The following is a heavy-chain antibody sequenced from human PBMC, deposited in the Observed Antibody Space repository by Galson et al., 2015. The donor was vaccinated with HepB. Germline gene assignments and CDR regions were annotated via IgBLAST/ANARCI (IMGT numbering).Heavy chain of an antibody. CDR1: GFTFSNAW. CDR2: IKSKSDGGTT. Sequence: SLRLSCAASGFTFSNAWMSWVRQAPGKGLEWVGRIKSKSDGGTTGYAAPVKGRFTISRDDSKNTLYLQMNSLKTEDTAVYYCTTVGTYYYDSSGYSFDYWGQGTLVTVSS. J-gene: IGHJ4*02. CDR3: TTVGTYYYDSSGYSFDY. V-gene: IGHV3-15*01. D-gene: IGHD3-22*01.